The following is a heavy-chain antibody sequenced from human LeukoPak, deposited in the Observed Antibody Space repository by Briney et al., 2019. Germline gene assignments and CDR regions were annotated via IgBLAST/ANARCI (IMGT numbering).Heavy chain of an antibody. D-gene: IGHD6-19*01. CDR3: ARVTPAGAWLGYFDY. CDR2: IYYSGST. J-gene: IGHJ4*02. CDR1: GGSVSSSSYY. Sequence: SETLSLTCIVSGGSVSSSSYYWGWIRQTPGKGLEWIGYIYYSGSTYYNPSLKSRVTISVDTSKNQFSLKLSSVTAADTAVYYCARVTPAGAWLGYFDYWGQGTLVTVSS. V-gene: IGHV4-30-4*08.